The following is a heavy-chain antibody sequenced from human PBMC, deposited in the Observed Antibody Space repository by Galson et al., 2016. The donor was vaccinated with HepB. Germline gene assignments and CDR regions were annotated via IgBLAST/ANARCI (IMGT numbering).Heavy chain of an antibody. D-gene: IGHD4-11*01. CDR1: GGSISSYY. CDR2: IYYSGST. V-gene: IGHV4-59*01. Sequence: SETLSLTCTVSGGSISSYYWSWIRQPPGKGLEWIGYIYYSGSTNYNPSLKSRVTISLDTSKNQSSLKLNSVTAADTAVYYCARSRTDYSTYRPNWFDPWGQGTLVTVSS. CDR3: ARSRTDYSTYRPNWFDP. J-gene: IGHJ5*02.